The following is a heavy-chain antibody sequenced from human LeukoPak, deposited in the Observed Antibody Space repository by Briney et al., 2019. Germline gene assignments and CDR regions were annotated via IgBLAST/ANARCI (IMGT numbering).Heavy chain of an antibody. Sequence: ASVKVSCKASGYTFTSYGISWVRQAPGQGLEWMGWISAYNSNTNYAQKLQGRVTMTTDTSTSTVYMELRSLRSDDTAVYYCARDLGYCSTTSCLRNWFDPWGRGTLVTVSS. CDR1: GYTFTSYG. CDR2: ISAYNSNT. CDR3: ARDLGYCSTTSCLRNWFDP. D-gene: IGHD2-2*01. J-gene: IGHJ5*02. V-gene: IGHV1-18*01.